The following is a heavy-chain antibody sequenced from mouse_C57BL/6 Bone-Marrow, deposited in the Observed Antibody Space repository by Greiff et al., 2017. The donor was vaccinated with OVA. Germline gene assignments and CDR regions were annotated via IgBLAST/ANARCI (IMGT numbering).Heavy chain of an antibody. D-gene: IGHD1-1*01. CDR1: GYTFTSYW. V-gene: IGHV1-69*01. Sequence: QVQLQQPGAELVMPGASVKLSCKASGYTFTSYWMHWVKQRPGQGLEWIGEIDPSDSYTNYNQKFKGKSTLTVDKSSSTAYMQLSSLTSEDSAFYYCARGITTVVAEDYWYFDVWGTGTMVTVSS. J-gene: IGHJ1*03. CDR3: ARGITTVVAEDYWYFDV. CDR2: IDPSDSYT.